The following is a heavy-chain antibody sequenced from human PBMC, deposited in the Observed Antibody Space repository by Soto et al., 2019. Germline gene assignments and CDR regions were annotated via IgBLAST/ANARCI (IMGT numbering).Heavy chain of an antibody. CDR1: AGSISSYY. J-gene: IGHJ6*02. CDR2: IYNSGST. Sequence: QVQLQESGPGLVKASETLSLTCTVSAGSISSYYWGWIRQSPGKGLEWIGYIYNSGSTNYNPSLTCLLTMSVDTSKNQFSLKLSSVTAADTAVYYCARSIRTLAWDGVDVWGQGTRVTV. CDR3: ARSIRTLAWDGVDV. D-gene: IGHD6-6*01. V-gene: IGHV4-59*01.